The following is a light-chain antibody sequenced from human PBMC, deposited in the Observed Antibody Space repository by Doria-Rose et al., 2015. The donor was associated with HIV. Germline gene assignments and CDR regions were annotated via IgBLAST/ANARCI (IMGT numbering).Light chain of an antibody. Sequence: DIQVTQSPSSLSAPIGDRVTITCRASQTVNTYLNWFQQEPGKAPKLLIYAASRLQSGVPSRFSGSGSGTDFTLTISGLQPGDFATYYCQQTYSSPPWTFGQGTKVEMK. CDR2: AAS. J-gene: IGKJ1*01. CDR3: QQTYSSPPWT. V-gene: IGKV1-39*01. CDR1: QTVNTY.